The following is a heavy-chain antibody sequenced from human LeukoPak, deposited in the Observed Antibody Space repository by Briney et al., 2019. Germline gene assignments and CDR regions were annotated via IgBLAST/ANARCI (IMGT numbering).Heavy chain of an antibody. Sequence: PGGSLRLSCAASGFTFSSYEMKWVRQAPGKGLEWVSDISSSGSIMYYADSVKGRFTISRDNAKNSLYLQMNSLRAEDTAVYYCAREFLEQQPNRGFDPWGQGTLVTVSS. V-gene: IGHV3-48*03. J-gene: IGHJ5*02. CDR2: ISSSGSIM. D-gene: IGHD6-13*01. CDR3: AREFLEQQPNRGFDP. CDR1: GFTFSSYE.